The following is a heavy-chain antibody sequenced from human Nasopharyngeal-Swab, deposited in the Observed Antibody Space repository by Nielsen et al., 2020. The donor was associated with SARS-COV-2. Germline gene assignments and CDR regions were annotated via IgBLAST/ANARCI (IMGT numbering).Heavy chain of an antibody. V-gene: IGHV4-61*05. D-gene: IGHD2-15*01. CDR2: IYYSGST. CDR1: GGSISSSSYY. Sequence: SETLSLTCTVSGGSISSSSYYWGWIRQPPGKGLEWIGYIYYSGSTNYNPSLKSRVTISVDTSKNQFSLKLSSVTAADTAVYYCARVLTRNLVVALVLDAFDIWGQGTMVTVSS. CDR3: ARVLTRNLVVALVLDAFDI. J-gene: IGHJ3*02.